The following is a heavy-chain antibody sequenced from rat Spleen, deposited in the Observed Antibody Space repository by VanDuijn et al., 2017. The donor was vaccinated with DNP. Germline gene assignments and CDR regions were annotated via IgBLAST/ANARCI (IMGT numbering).Heavy chain of an antibody. CDR2: ISYDGSST. V-gene: IGHV5-29*01. CDR3: ANTYAGY. J-gene: IGHJ2*01. CDR1: GLTFSNYG. Sequence: EVQVVESGGGLVQAGRSLKVSCAASGLTFSNYGMAWVRQAPTKGLEWVATISYDGSSTYYRDSVKGRFTMSRDNAKSTLYLQMDSLRSEDTAIYYCANTYAGYWGQGVMVTVSS. D-gene: IGHD1-9*01.